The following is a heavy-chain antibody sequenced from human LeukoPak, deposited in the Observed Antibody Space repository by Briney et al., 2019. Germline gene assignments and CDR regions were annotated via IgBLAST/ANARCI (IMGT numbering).Heavy chain of an antibody. D-gene: IGHD3-10*01. CDR3: ATAGITMVRGVLPFDY. J-gene: IGHJ4*02. V-gene: IGHV3-23*01. CDR2: ISSSGEFT. Sequence: GGSLRLSCAASGFTFHNFATSWVRQAPGKGLEWVSSISSSGEFTFYADSVKGRFTIFRDNSRYTLYLQMNSLRAEDAAVYYCATAGITMVRGVLPFDYWGQGTLVTVSS. CDR1: GFTFHNFA.